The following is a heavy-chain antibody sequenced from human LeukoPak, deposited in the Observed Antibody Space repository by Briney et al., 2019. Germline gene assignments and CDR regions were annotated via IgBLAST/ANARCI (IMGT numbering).Heavy chain of an antibody. Sequence: PGGSLRLSCAASGFTFSSYEMNWVRQAPGKGLEWVSYISSSGSTIYYADSVKGRFTISRDNSKNTLYLQMNSLRAEDTAVYYCASLRVLYDSSGQMDYFDYWGQGTLVTVSS. CDR3: ASLRVLYDSSGQMDYFDY. J-gene: IGHJ4*02. CDR2: ISSSGSTI. D-gene: IGHD3-22*01. CDR1: GFTFSSYE. V-gene: IGHV3-48*03.